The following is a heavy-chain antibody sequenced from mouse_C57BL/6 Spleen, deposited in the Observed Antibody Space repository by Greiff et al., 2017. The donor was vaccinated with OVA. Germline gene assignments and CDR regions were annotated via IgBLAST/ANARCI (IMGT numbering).Heavy chain of an antibody. CDR3: TRPLPLANKY. Sequence: VQLQQSGAELVRPGASVTLSCKASGYTFTDYEMHWVKQTPVHGLEWIGAIDPETGGTAYNQKFKGKAILTADKSSSTAYMELRSLTSEDSAVYYTTRPLPLANKYRGPGTTLSVSS. CDR1: GYTFTDYE. V-gene: IGHV1-15*01. CDR2: IDPETGGT. J-gene: IGHJ2*01.